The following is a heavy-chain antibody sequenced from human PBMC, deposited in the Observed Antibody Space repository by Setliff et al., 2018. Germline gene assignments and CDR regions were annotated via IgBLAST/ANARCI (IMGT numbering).Heavy chain of an antibody. CDR2: IYTSGST. J-gene: IGHJ4*01. Sequence: PSETLSLTCTVSGGSVSSSSYYWGWIRQPPGKGLEWIGYIYTSGSTNYNPSLKSRVTISLDTSKNQFSLKLSSVTAADTAVYYCASGLEFDYWGPGSLVTVSS. CDR3: ASGLEFDY. CDR1: GGSVSSSSYY. D-gene: IGHD1-1*01. V-gene: IGHV4-61*05.